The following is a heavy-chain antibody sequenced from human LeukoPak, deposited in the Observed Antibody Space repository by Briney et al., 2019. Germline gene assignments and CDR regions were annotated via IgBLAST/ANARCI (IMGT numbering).Heavy chain of an antibody. D-gene: IGHD3-9*01. CDR1: GFTFSSYS. Sequence: PGGSLRLSCAASGFTFSSYSMNWVRQAPGKGLEWVSSISSSSSYIYYADSVKGRFTISRDNAKNTLYLQMNSLRAEDAAVYYCARVSLGYDILTGYYPRENYWGQGTLVTVSS. CDR2: ISSSSSYI. V-gene: IGHV3-21*01. CDR3: ARVSLGYDILTGYYPRENY. J-gene: IGHJ4*02.